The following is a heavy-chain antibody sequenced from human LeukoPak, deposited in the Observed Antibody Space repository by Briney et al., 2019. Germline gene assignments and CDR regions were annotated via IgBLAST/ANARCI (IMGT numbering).Heavy chain of an antibody. J-gene: IGHJ6*03. CDR2: IIPIFGTA. D-gene: IGHD1-26*01. CDR3: ARNGINYYYMDV. Sequence: SVKVSCKASGGTFSSYAISWVRQAPGQGLEWMGGIIPIFGTANYAQKFQGRVTITADESTSTAYMELSSLRSDDTAVYYCARNGINYYYMDVWGKGTTVTVSS. V-gene: IGHV1-69*13. CDR1: GGTFSSYA.